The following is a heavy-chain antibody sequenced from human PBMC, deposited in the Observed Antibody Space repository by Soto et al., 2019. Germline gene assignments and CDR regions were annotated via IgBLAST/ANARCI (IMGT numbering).Heavy chain of an antibody. CDR1: GASISVHSYY. D-gene: IGHD1-20*01. J-gene: IGHJ5*02. V-gene: IGHV4-39*01. CDR2: SYYSGTT. Sequence: SETLSLTCTVSGASISVHSYYWTWIRRPPGKGLEWIGSSYYSGTTYFNPSLKSRATISVDTSKNQFSLRLTSVTAADTAIYYCTRRYNWNDNYFDPRGPGALVTVSS. CDR3: TRRYNWNDNYFDP.